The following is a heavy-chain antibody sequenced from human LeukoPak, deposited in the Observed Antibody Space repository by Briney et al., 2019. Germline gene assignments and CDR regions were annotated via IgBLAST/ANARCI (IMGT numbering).Heavy chain of an antibody. V-gene: IGHV3-21*01. CDR3: ARELYNSSSRWFDP. CDR1: GFTSSSYS. J-gene: IGHJ5*02. CDR2: ISTSSNYI. Sequence: GGSLRLSCAASGFTSSSYSMNWVRQAPGKGLERVSFISTSSNYIYYADSVKGRFTISRDNAKNSLYLQMNSLRAEDTAVYYCARELYNSSSRWFDPWGQGTLVTVSS. D-gene: IGHD6-6*01.